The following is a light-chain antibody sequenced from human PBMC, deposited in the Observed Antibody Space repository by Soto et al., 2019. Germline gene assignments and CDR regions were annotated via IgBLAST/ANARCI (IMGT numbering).Light chain of an antibody. CDR2: DAS. J-gene: IGKJ5*01. Sequence: DIQMTQSPYTLSASVGDRITITCRVSQSIDTWLAWYQQAPGKAPNLLIYDASTLESGVPSRFSGSGSGTEFTLTISSLQPGDFATYYCQHYTGSSITFGQGTRLEIK. CDR3: QHYTGSSIT. CDR1: QSIDTW. V-gene: IGKV1-5*01.